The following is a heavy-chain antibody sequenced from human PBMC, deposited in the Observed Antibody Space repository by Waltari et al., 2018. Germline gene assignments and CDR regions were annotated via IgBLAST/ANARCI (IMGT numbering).Heavy chain of an antibody. CDR2: IIPIFGTA. J-gene: IGHJ4*02. CDR3: ARLMTTVTRDFDY. Sequence: QVQLVQSGAEVKKPGSSVKVSCKASGGTFSRYAISWVRQAPGQGLEWMGGIIPIFGTANYAQKFQGRVTITTDESTSTAYMELSSLRSEDTAVYYCARLMTTVTRDFDYWGQGTLVTVSS. D-gene: IGHD4-17*01. V-gene: IGHV1-69*05. CDR1: GGTFSRYA.